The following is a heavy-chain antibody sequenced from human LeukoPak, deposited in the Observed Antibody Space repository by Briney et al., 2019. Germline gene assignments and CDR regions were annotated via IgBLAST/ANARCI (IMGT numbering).Heavy chain of an antibody. V-gene: IGHV1-2*02. CDR1: GYTFTGYY. CDR2: INPNSGDT. CDR3: ARGGSGWYVDY. D-gene: IGHD6-25*01. Sequence: ASVKVSCKASGYTFTGYYMHWVRQAPGQGLEWMGWINPNSGDTNYAQKFQARVTMTSDTSISTAYMDLSSLTSDDTALYYCARGGSGWYVDYWGQGTLVTVSS. J-gene: IGHJ4*02.